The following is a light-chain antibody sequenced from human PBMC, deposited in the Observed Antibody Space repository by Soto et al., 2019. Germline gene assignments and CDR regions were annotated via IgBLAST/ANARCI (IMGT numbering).Light chain of an antibody. Sequence: DIPMTQSPSTLSASVGDIVTITCRASHSISTWLAWYQQKPGKAPKLLIYDASSLESGVPATFIGSGSGTAFTLTISRLQPDDFATSYCQQYNSFSWTCGQGSKVEVK. J-gene: IGKJ1*01. CDR2: DAS. CDR1: HSISTW. V-gene: IGKV1-5*01. CDR3: QQYNSFSWT.